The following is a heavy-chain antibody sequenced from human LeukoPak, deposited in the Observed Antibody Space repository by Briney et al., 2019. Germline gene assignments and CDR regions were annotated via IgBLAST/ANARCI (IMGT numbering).Heavy chain of an antibody. V-gene: IGHV5-51*01. D-gene: IGHD3-3*01. Sequence: GESLKISCKGSGYSFTSYWIGWVRQMPGKGLEWMGIIYPGDSDTRYSPSFQGQVTTSADKSISTAYLQWSSLKASDTAMYYCARSSPDLEGAFDIWGQGTMVTVSS. CDR2: IYPGDSDT. J-gene: IGHJ3*02. CDR3: ARSSPDLEGAFDI. CDR1: GYSFTSYW.